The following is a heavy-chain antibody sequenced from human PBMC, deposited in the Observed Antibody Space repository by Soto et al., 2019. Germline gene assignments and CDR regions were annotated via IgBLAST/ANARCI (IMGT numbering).Heavy chain of an antibody. CDR3: AHIKYESGSYFFDY. CDR1: GFSLSTTGVG. J-gene: IGHJ4*02. V-gene: IGHV2-5*01. CDR2: IYWYDDK. Sequence: QITLKESGPTLVKPTQTLTLTCTFSGFSLSTTGVGVGWIRQPPGKALEWLALIYWYDDKRYSPSLKSRLTITKDTSKKQFVLTMTNFETVDTATYYCAHIKYESGSYFFDYWGQGTLVTVSS. D-gene: IGHD3-10*01.